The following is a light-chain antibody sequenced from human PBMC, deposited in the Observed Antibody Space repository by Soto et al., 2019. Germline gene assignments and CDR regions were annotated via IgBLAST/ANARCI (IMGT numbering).Light chain of an antibody. V-gene: IGKV2-30*01. CDR3: IQGLHWPPC. J-gene: IGKJ2*03. CDR2: KFS. CDR1: QSLVYSDGNTY. Sequence: DVVMTQSPLSLPVTLGQPASISCRSSQSLVYSDGNTYLTWFQQRPGQSPRRLIYKFSNRDSGVPCKFTGSGLCPDFALKIISVKASDVGFYSCIQGLHWPPCFGQETKLDIK.